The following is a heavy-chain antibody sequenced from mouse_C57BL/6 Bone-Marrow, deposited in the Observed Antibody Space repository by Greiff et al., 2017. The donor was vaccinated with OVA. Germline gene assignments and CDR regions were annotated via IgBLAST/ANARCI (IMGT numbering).Heavy chain of an antibody. CDR2: INPNNGGT. D-gene: IGHD1-1*01. V-gene: IGHV1-26*01. CDR1: GYTFTDYY. CDR3: ARGLLRDYAMDY. Sequence: EVQLQQSGPELVKPGASVKISCKASGYTFTDYYMNWVKQSHGKSLEWIGDINPNNGGTSYTQKFKGKATLTVDKSSSTAYMELRSLTSEDSAGYYCARGLLRDYAMDYWGQGTSVTVSS. J-gene: IGHJ4*01.